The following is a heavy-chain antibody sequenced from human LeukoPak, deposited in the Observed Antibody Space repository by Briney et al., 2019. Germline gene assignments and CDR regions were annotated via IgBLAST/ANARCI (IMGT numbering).Heavy chain of an antibody. J-gene: IGHJ4*02. D-gene: IGHD5-12*01. V-gene: IGHV3-66*04. CDR1: EFSVGSNY. CDR3: ARQWLRPYYFDY. Sequence: GGSLRLSCAASEFSVGSNYMTWVRQAPGKGLEWVSLIYSGGSTYYADSVKGRFTISRDNSKNTLCLQMNSLRAEDTAVYYCARQWLRPYYFDYWGQGTLVTVSS. CDR2: IYSGGST.